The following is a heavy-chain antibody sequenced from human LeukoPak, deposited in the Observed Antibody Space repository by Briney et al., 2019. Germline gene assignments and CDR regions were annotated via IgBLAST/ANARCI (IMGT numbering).Heavy chain of an antibody. CDR1: GGSISSYY. CDR3: ASSPQSGSYYFDY. Sequence: PSETLSLTCTVSGGSISSYYWSWIRQPPGKGLEWIGYIYYSGSTNYNPSLKSRVTISVDTSKNQFSLELSSVTAADTAVYYCASSPQSGSYYFDYWGQGTLVTVSS. D-gene: IGHD1-26*01. CDR2: IYYSGST. V-gene: IGHV4-59*01. J-gene: IGHJ4*02.